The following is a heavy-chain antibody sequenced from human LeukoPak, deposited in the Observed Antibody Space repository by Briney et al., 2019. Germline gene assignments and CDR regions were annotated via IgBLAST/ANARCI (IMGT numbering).Heavy chain of an antibody. CDR2: IYHSGST. CDR3: ARGSPSGWYAYYFDY. D-gene: IGHD6-19*01. CDR1: GGSISSSNW. J-gene: IGHJ4*02. Sequence: SETLSLTCAVSGGSISSSNWWSWVRQPPGKGLEWIGEIYHSGSTYYNPSLKSRVTISVDTSKNQFSLKLSSVTAADTAVYYCARGSPSGWYAYYFDYWGQGPRSPSPQ. V-gene: IGHV4-4*02.